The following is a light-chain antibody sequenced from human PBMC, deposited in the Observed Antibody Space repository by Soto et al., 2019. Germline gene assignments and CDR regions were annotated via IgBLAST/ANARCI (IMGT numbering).Light chain of an antibody. Sequence: DIQMTQSPSSLSASVGDRVTITCRASQSISSYLNWYQQKPGKAPKLLIYAASSLQSGVPSRFSGSGSGTDFTLTISSLQPEDFASYYCQQSYSTPPNFGGGTNVEI. CDR2: AAS. V-gene: IGKV1-39*01. CDR1: QSISSY. CDR3: QQSYSTPPN. J-gene: IGKJ4*01.